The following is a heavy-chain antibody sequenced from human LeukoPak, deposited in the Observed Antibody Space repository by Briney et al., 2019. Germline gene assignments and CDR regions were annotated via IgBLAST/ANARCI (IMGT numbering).Heavy chain of an antibody. V-gene: IGHV1-69*13. J-gene: IGHJ3*02. CDR2: IIPIFGTA. D-gene: IGHD3-22*01. CDR3: ARAYDSSGYYYRGAFDI. Sequence: SVKVSCKASGYTFTSYDINWVRQATGQGLEWMGGIIPIFGTANYAQKFQGRVTITADESTSTAYMELSSLRSEDTAVYYCARAYDSSGYYYRGAFDIWGQGTMVTVSS. CDR1: GYTFTSYD.